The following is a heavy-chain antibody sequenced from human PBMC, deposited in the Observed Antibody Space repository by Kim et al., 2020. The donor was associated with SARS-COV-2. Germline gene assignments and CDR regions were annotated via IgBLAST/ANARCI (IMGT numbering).Heavy chain of an antibody. Sequence: SETLSLTCTVSGGSISSGHYYWSWIRQHPGKGLEWIGYIYYTGSTYYNPSLKSRVSISVDTSESQFSLKLSSVTAADTAVYYCATFRSFGMVRNWFDPWGQGILVTVSS. CDR1: GGSISSGHYY. V-gene: IGHV4-31*03. CDR3: ATFRSFGMVRNWFDP. CDR2: IYYTGST. D-gene: IGHD3-3*01. J-gene: IGHJ5*02.